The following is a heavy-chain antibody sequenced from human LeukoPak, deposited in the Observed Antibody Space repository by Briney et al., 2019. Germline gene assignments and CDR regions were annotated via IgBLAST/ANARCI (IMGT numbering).Heavy chain of an antibody. V-gene: IGHV3-7*01. CDR3: VRISPIAAANTPWYFDL. Sequence: GGSLRLSCAASGFTFSSYWMSWVRQAPGKGLEWLANIKEDGSEKYSVDSLKGRFTISRDNAENSLYLQMNSLRVEDTAVYHCVRISPIAAANTPWYFDLWGRGTLVTVSS. J-gene: IGHJ2*01. CDR1: GFTFSSYW. D-gene: IGHD6-13*01. CDR2: IKEDGSEK.